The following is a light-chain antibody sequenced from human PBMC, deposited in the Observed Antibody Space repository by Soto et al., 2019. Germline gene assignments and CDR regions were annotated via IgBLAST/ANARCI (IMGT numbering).Light chain of an antibody. CDR1: QSVDSDY. CDR2: AAS. Sequence: IVLTQSPGTLSLSPGERATLSCRASQSVDSDYLAWYQHKPGQAPRLLIYAASSRATGIPDRFSGSGSGTDLTLTISRLEPEDFAVYYCQHFGSATGTFGQGTKVEIK. CDR3: QHFGSATGT. V-gene: IGKV3-20*01. J-gene: IGKJ1*01.